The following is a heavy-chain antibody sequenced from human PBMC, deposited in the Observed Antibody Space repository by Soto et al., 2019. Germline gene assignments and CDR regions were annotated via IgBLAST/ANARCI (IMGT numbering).Heavy chain of an antibody. Sequence: AVKVSCKASGGTFSSYAISWVRQAPGQGREWMGGIIPIYGTANYAQKFQGRVTITADESTSTAHMELSSLRSAATDAYYCSRAGDYSNYGWFDPWGQGTLVTVSS. CDR1: GGTFSSYA. CDR2: IIPIYGTA. J-gene: IGHJ5*02. V-gene: IGHV1-69*13. D-gene: IGHD4-4*01. CDR3: SRAGDYSNYGWFDP.